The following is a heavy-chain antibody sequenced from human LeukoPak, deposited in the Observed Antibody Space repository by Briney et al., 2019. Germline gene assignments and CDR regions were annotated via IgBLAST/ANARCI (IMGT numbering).Heavy chain of an antibody. Sequence: SETLSLTCAVYGGSFSGYYWTWIRQPPGKGLEWIAEINHSGSTNYNPSLKSRVTISVDTSKNQFSLKLSSVTAADTAVYYCARGGGPITIFGVVTRRAFDIWGQGTMVTVSS. CDR2: INHSGST. D-gene: IGHD3-3*01. J-gene: IGHJ3*02. CDR3: ARGGGPITIFGVVTRRAFDI. CDR1: GGSFSGYY. V-gene: IGHV4-34*01.